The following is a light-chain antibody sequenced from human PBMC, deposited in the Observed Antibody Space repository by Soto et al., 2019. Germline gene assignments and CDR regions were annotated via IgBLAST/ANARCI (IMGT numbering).Light chain of an antibody. Sequence: EIVMTQSPATLSVSPGERATLSCMASQSVNSNLAWYRQKPGKAPRLLISDASTRATGVPARFSGSGSGTEFTLTISSLQSADSGIYCCQQYNFWPPLTFGGGTKVEIK. CDR1: QSVNSN. CDR3: QQYNFWPPLT. J-gene: IGKJ4*01. V-gene: IGKV3-15*01. CDR2: DAS.